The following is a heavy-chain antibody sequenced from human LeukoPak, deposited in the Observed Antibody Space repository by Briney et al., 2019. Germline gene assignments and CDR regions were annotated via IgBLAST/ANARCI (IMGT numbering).Heavy chain of an antibody. CDR2: VSGGAEAT. Sequence: GGSLRLSCAASGFSFRDYAMTWVRQAPGKGLERVSTVSGGAEATYYADSVKGRFAISRDNSKSALYLQMNSLRAEDTAIYYCAKDTSLTAYTSGWSNNCFDYWGQGTLVTVSS. J-gene: IGHJ4*02. CDR3: AKDTSLTAYTSGWSNNCFDY. V-gene: IGHV3-23*01. CDR1: GFSFRDYA. D-gene: IGHD6-19*01.